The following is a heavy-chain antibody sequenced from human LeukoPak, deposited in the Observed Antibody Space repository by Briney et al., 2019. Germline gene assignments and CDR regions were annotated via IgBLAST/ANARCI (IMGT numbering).Heavy chain of an antibody. CDR1: GFTFSSYA. CDR3: APLQPRRNTFPFDY. Sequence: GGSLRLSCAASGFTFSSYAMSWVRQAPGKGLEWVSAISGSGGSTYYADSVKGRFTISRDNSKNALYLQMNSLRAEDTAVYYCAPLQPRRNTFPFDYWGQGTLVTVSS. CDR2: ISGSGGST. V-gene: IGHV3-23*01. D-gene: IGHD3-16*02. J-gene: IGHJ4*02.